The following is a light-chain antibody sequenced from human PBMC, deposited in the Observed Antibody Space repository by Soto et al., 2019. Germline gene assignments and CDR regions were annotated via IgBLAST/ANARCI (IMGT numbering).Light chain of an antibody. CDR1: QSVSSSY. Sequence: EIVLTQSPATLSLSPGERATLSCRASQSVSSSYLAWYQQKPGQAPRLLIYAASSRATGIPDRFSGSGSGTDFTLTISSLEPEDVAVYYCQQYDNSPPYTFGQGTKLEIK. CDR2: AAS. V-gene: IGKV3-20*01. J-gene: IGKJ2*01. CDR3: QQYDNSPPYT.